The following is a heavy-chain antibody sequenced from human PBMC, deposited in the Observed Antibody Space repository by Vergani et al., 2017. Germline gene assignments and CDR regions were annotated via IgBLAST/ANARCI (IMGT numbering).Heavy chain of an antibody. CDR3: ARSIVSRNPPDYFDN. D-gene: IGHD1-14*01. Sequence: QVQLQESGPGLVRPSETLSLTCTVSGSSLSGYYWNWIRQTPGEGLELIGYVEDSGYFNYNPYLKTRVSMSSDTSNNQFSLMLSSVTVADTAVYYCARSIVSRNPPDYFDNWGQGTLVTVSS. V-gene: IGHV4-59*01. CDR1: GSSLSGYY. CDR2: VEDSGYF. J-gene: IGHJ4*02.